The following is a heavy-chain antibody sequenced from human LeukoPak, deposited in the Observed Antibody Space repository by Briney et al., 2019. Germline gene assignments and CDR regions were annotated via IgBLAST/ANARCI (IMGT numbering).Heavy chain of an antibody. CDR2: IYHSGST. Sequence: SETLSLTCAVSGDSIDSGSYYWGWIRQPPGKGLEWIGSIYHSGSTYYNPSLKSRVTISVDTSKNQFSLKLSSVTAADTAVYYCATPPAYYDSSTDAFDIWGQGTMVTVSS. D-gene: IGHD3-22*01. CDR1: GDSIDSGSYY. J-gene: IGHJ3*02. CDR3: ATPPAYYDSSTDAFDI. V-gene: IGHV4-38-2*01.